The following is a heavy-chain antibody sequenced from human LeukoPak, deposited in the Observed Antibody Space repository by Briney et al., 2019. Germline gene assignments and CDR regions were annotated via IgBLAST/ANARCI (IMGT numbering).Heavy chain of an antibody. Sequence: SETLSLTCAVYGGSFSGYYWSWIRQPPGKGLEWIGEINHSGSTNYNPSLKSRVTISVDTSKNQFSLKLSSVTAADTAVYYCARAPAYWSCSDSSYWFDPRGQGTLVTVFS. J-gene: IGHJ5*02. D-gene: IGHD2-15*01. CDR2: INHSGST. V-gene: IGHV4-34*01. CDR1: GGSFSGYY. CDR3: ARAPAYWSCSDSSYWFDP.